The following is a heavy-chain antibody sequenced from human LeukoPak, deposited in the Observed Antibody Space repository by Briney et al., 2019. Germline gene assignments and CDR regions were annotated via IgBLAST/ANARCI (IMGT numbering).Heavy chain of an antibody. CDR1: GGSFSGYY. V-gene: IGHV4-34*01. CDR2: INHSGSP. Sequence: KSSETLSLTCAVYGGSFSGYYWSWIRQPPGKGLEWIGEINHSGSPNYNPSLKSRVTISVDTSKNQFSLNLTSVTAADTAVYYCARTSHYYDSSGYYSPFDYWGQGTLVTASS. J-gene: IGHJ4*02. D-gene: IGHD3-22*01. CDR3: ARTSHYYDSSGYYSPFDY.